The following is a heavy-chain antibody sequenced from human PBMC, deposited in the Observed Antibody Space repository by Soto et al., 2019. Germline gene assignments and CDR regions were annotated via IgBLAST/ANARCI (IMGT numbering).Heavy chain of an antibody. J-gene: IGHJ4*02. CDR2: INPDSGDT. V-gene: IGHV1-2*02. D-gene: IGHD3-22*01. CDR3: ERTPYDISGA. Sequence: XSVKVSCDASGYPFTEAYMHWVRQAPGQGLEWMGWINPDSGDTNYAQKFQGRVTMTRDTSISTAYMDLSRLRSDDTAIYYCERTPYDISGAWGQGTLVTVSS. CDR1: GYPFTEAY.